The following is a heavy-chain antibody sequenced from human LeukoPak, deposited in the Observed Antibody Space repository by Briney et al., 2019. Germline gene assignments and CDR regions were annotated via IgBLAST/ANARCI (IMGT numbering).Heavy chain of an antibody. V-gene: IGHV4-4*02. CDR2: IYHSGST. Sequence: SETLSLTCAVSGGSISSSNWWSWVRQPPGKGLEWIGEIYHSGSTNYNPSLKSRVTISVDKSKNQFSLKLSSVTAADTAVYYCARVYSSSSYYFDYWGQGTLVTVSS. CDR1: GGSISSSNW. D-gene: IGHD6-6*01. J-gene: IGHJ4*02. CDR3: ARVYSSSSYYFDY.